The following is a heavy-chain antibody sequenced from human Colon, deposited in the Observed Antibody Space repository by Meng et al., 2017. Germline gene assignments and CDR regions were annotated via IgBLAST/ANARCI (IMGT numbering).Heavy chain of an antibody. CDR3: ARGSGTSWLDR. CDR1: GYKFTDYY. J-gene: IGHJ5*02. V-gene: IGHV1-2*04. Sequence: ASVKVSCKASGYKFTDYYIHWVRQAPGQGLEWLGWINTKTGDTKYAQRFQYWVTMTRDTSVSTVYMDLSSLTPDDAAVYYCARGSGTSWLDRWGQGTLV. D-gene: IGHD2-2*01. CDR2: INTKTGDT.